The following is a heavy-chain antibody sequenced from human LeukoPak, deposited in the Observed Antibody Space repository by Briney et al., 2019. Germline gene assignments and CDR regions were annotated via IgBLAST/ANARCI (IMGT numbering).Heavy chain of an antibody. V-gene: IGHV1-8*03. CDR2: MNPNTGDS. J-gene: IGHJ6*03. CDR3: ARAVRGVVVVPAATIGRDYYYYMDV. D-gene: IGHD2-2*01. CDR1: GYTFTGYD. Sequence: ASVKVSCKASGYTFTGYDINWVRQATGQGLEWMGWMNPNTGDSGNAQKFQDRVTITRNISTTTAYMELSSLTSEDTAVYYCARAVRGVVVVPAATIGRDYYYYMDVWGKGTTVTVSS.